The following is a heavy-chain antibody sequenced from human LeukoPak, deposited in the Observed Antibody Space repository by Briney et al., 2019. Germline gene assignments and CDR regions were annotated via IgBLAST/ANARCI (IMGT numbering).Heavy chain of an antibody. J-gene: IGHJ4*02. CDR1: GYTFTGYY. D-gene: IGHD5-12*01. Sequence: ASVKVSCKASGYTFTGYYMHWVRQAPGQGLEGMGCINPNSCGTNYPQKFQGRVTMARDTSISTAYMELSRLRSDDTAVYYCARDVAGYSGYEYYFDYWGQGALVTVSS. V-gene: IGHV1-2*02. CDR2: INPNSCGT. CDR3: ARDVAGYSGYEYYFDY.